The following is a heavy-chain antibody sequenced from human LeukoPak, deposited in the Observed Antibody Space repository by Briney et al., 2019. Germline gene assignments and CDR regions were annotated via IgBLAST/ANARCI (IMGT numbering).Heavy chain of an antibody. D-gene: IGHD3-10*01. CDR1: GFTFSSYA. J-gene: IGHJ6*02. CDR3: AKDMVRGVIITSYYYYYGMDV. Sequence: GGSLRLSCAASGFTFSSYATSWVRQAPGKGLEWVSAISGSGGSTYYADSVKGRFTISRDNSKNTLYLQMNSLRAEDTAVYYCAKDMVRGVIITSYYYYYGMDVWGQGTTVTVSS. V-gene: IGHV3-23*01. CDR2: ISGSGGST.